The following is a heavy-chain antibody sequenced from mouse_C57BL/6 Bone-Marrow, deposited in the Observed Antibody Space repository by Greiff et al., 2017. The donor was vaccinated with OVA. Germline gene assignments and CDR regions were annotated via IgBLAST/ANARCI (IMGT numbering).Heavy chain of an antibody. CDR1: GYTFTSYW. Sequence: QVQLQQPGAELVRPGSSVKLSCKASGYTFTSYWMDWVKQRPGQGLEWIGNIYPSDSETHYNQKFKDKATLTVDKSSSTAYVQLSSLTSEDSAVYYCATKSITTGYWGQGTTLTVSS. D-gene: IGHD1-1*01. CDR3: ATKSITTGY. CDR2: IYPSDSET. J-gene: IGHJ2*01. V-gene: IGHV1-61*01.